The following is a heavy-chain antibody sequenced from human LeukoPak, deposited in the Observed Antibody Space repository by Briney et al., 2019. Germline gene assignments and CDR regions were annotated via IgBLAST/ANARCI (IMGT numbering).Heavy chain of an antibody. Sequence: GGSLRLSCAASGFTFSSYAMSWVRQAPGKGLEWVAAITGSGVSTYYADSVKGRFTISRDNSKNTLFLRMSSLRAEDTAVYYCAKSRDSSSWYTFDYWGQGTLVTVSS. CDR1: GFTFSSYA. CDR3: AKSRDSSSWYTFDY. D-gene: IGHD6-13*01. V-gene: IGHV3-23*01. J-gene: IGHJ4*02. CDR2: ITGSGVST.